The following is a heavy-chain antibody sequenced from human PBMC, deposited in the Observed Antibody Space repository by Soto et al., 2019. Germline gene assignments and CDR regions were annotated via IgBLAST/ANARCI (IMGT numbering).Heavy chain of an antibody. J-gene: IGHJ4*02. CDR1: GFTFSSYW. CDR2: ISYDGSNK. V-gene: IGHV3-30-3*01. Sequence: PGGSLRLSCAASGFTFSSYWMHWVRQAPGKGLEWVSVISYDGSNKYYADSVKGRFTISRDNSKNTLYLQMNSLRAEDTAVYYCAREWEPDVDYWGQGTLVTVSS. D-gene: IGHD1-26*01. CDR3: AREWEPDVDY.